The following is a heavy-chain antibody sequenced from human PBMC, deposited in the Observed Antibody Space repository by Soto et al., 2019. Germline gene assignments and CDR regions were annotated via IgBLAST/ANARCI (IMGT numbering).Heavy chain of an antibody. V-gene: IGHV3-33*01. CDR2: MWSEGSNK. J-gene: IGHJ4*02. Sequence: PAGSLTLSCAPPGFTFSSYGKHWLRQAPGKGLEWVAVMWSEGSNKYYADSVKGRFTISRDNSKNTLYLQMNSLRVEDTAMYYCARDPPDDSSGYYSLDYWGRGTLVTVSS. D-gene: IGHD3-22*01. CDR1: GFTFSSYG. CDR3: ARDPPDDSSGYYSLDY.